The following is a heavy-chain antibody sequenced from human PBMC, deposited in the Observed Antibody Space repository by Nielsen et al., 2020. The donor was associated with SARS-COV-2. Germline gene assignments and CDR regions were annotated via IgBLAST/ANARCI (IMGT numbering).Heavy chain of an antibody. V-gene: IGHV1-18*01. Sequence: ASVKVSCKASGYTFTSYGISWVRQAPGQGLEWMGWISAYNGNTNYAQKLQGRVTMTTDTSTSTAYMELRSLRSDDTAVYYCARDSTTVTTWRNNWFDPWGQGTLVTVSS. CDR1: GYTFTSYG. CDR2: ISAYNGNT. CDR3: ARDSTTVTTWRNNWFDP. D-gene: IGHD4-11*01. J-gene: IGHJ5*02.